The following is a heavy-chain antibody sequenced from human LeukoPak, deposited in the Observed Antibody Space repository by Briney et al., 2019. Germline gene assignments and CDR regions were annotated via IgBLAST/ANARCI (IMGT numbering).Heavy chain of an antibody. CDR1: GYSFASYW. CDR3: ARSYDSGGYYPHYYDY. Sequence: GESLKISCKGSGYSFASYWIAWVRQMPGNGLEWMGTFYPGDSDAKYSPSFQGQVTISADKSISTAYLQWSSLKASDTAMYYCARSYDSGGYYPHYYDYWGQGILVTVSS. V-gene: IGHV5-51*01. CDR2: FYPGDSDA. J-gene: IGHJ4*02. D-gene: IGHD3-22*01.